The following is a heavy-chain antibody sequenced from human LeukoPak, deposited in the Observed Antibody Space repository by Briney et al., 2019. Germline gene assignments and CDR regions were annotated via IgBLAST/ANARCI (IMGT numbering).Heavy chain of an antibody. CDR2: INHSGST. D-gene: IGHD3-22*01. V-gene: IGHV4-34*01. CDR1: GGSFSGYY. Sequence: SETLSLTCAVYGGSFSGYYWSWIRQPPGKGLEWIGEINHSGSTNYNPSLKSRVTISVDTSKNQFSLRLSSVTAADTAVYYCARGVVTMIVNIYYFDYWGQGTLVTVSS. J-gene: IGHJ4*02. CDR3: ARGVVTMIVNIYYFDY.